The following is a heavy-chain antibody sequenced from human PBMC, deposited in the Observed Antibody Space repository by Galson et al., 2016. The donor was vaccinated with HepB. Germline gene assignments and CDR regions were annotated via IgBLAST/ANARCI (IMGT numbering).Heavy chain of an antibody. V-gene: IGHV3-7*03. Sequence: SLRLSCADSGFTFTSSWMAWVRQAPGKGLEWLANINQDGSTRNHVDSVEGRFTISRDNAKNSVFQQMNSLRAEDTAVYYCARDKAYNRFDFWGQGTLVTVSS. CDR1: GFTFTSSW. CDR3: ARDKAYNRFDF. J-gene: IGHJ4*02. D-gene: IGHD1-14*01. CDR2: INQDGSTR.